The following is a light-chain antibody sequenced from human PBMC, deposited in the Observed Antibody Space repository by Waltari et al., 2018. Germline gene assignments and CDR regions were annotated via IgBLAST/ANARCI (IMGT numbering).Light chain of an antibody. CDR2: GAS. Sequence: EIVLTQSPGTLSVSPGDRVTVSCRASQTITGSWLTWYHQKPGQAPRLLIYGASNRAPGIPDRVSGSGSGTDFTLTISRLEPEDSAVYYCQQYDGSVVTFGGGTKVEIK. J-gene: IGKJ4*01. CDR3: QQYDGSVVT. CDR1: QTITGSW. V-gene: IGKV3-20*01.